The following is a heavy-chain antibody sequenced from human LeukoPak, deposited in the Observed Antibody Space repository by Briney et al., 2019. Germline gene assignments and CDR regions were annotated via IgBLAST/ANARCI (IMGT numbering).Heavy chain of an antibody. V-gene: IGHV3-30*04. Sequence: GRSLRLSCAASGFTFSSNAMHWVRQAPGKGLEWVAIISYDGSNKYYADSVKGRFTISRDKSKNTLYLQMNSLRSEDTAVYYCAREMATIRGFDYWGQGTLVTVSS. J-gene: IGHJ4*02. CDR2: ISYDGSNK. CDR1: GFTFSSNA. CDR3: AREMATIRGFDY. D-gene: IGHD5-24*01.